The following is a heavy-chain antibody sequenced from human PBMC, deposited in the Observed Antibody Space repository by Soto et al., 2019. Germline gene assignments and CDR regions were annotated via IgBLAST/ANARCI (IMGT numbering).Heavy chain of an antibody. J-gene: IGHJ5*02. Sequence: QVQLQESGPGLVKPSQTLSLTCTVSGGSISSGGYYSSWIRQHPGKGLEWIGYIYYSGSTYYNPSLKSRVTISVDTSKNQFSLKLSSVTAADTAVYYCARGQVYGSGLDPWGQGTLVTVAS. V-gene: IGHV4-31*03. D-gene: IGHD3-10*01. CDR2: IYYSGST. CDR3: ARGQVYGSGLDP. CDR1: GGSISSGGYY.